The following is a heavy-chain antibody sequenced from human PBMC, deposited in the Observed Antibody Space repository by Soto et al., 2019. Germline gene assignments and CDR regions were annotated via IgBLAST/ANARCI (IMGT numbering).Heavy chain of an antibody. CDR2: IYYSGST. CDR1: GGSISSYY. Sequence: KASETLSLTCTVSGGSISSYYWSWIRQPPGKGLEWIGYIYYSGSTNYNPSLKSRVTISVDTSKNQFSLKLSSVTAADTAVYYCAKRYSSSYKYYYYGMDVWGQGTTVTVSS. D-gene: IGHD6-6*01. J-gene: IGHJ6*02. CDR3: AKRYSSSYKYYYYGMDV. V-gene: IGHV4-59*01.